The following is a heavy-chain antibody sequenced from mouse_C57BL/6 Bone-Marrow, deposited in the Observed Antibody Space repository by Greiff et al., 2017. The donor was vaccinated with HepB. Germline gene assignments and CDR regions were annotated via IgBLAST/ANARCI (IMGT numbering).Heavy chain of an antibody. J-gene: IGHJ2*01. CDR3: AREGIYYYRSRHFDY. D-gene: IGHD1-1*01. Sequence: QVQLQQPGAELVRPGSSVKLSCKASGYTFTSYWMHWVKQRPIQGLEWIGNIDPSDSETHYNQKFKDKATLTVDKSSSTAYMQLSSLTSEDSAVYYCAREGIYYYRSRHFDYWGQVTTPTVSS. CDR2: IDPSDSET. CDR1: GYTFTSYW. V-gene: IGHV1-52*01.